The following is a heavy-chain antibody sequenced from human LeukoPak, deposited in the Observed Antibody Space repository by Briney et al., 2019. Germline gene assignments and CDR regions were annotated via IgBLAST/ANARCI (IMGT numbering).Heavy chain of an antibody. V-gene: IGHV4-61*01. Sequence: SQTLSLTCTVSGGSISSGSYYWTWIRQPPGKGPEWLGYIHYSGSTHYNPSLKSRVTISLDTSKKQFSLKLTSVTAADTAVYYCAGLSVGATNPPTNYGMDVWGQGTTVTVSS. D-gene: IGHD1-26*01. J-gene: IGHJ6*02. CDR1: GGSISSGSYY. CDR2: IHYSGST. CDR3: AGLSVGATNPPTNYGMDV.